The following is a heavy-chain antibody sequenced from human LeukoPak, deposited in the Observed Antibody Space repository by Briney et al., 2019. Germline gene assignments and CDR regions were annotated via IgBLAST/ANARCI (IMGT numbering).Heavy chain of an antibody. V-gene: IGHV3-74*01. Sequence: GGSLRLSCAASGFTFSNSYMTWVRHAPGKGLVWVSRMNNDGSSTIYADSVKGRFTISRDNAKNTLYLQMNSLRAEDTAVYYCARADGSGSLTYWGQGTLVTVSS. CDR2: MNNDGSST. D-gene: IGHD6-19*01. CDR3: ARADGSGSLTY. CDR1: GFTFSNSY. J-gene: IGHJ4*02.